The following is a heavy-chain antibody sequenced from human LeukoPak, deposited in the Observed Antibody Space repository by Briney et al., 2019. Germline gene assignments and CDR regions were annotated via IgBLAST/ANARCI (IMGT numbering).Heavy chain of an antibody. J-gene: IGHJ4*02. D-gene: IGHD1-7*01. CDR3: ARDDGNYPFDY. CDR1: GYTFTSYY. V-gene: IGHV1-46*01. CDR2: INPSGGST. Sequence: GASLKVSCMASGYTFTSYYIHWVRQAPGQGLEWTAIINPSGGSTSYAQKFQGRVTMTRDTSTSTVYMELSSLRSEDTAVYYCARDDGNYPFDYWGQGTLVTVSS.